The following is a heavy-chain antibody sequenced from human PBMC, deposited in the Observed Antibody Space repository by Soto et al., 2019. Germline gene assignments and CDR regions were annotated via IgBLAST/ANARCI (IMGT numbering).Heavy chain of an antibody. CDR2: IYYSGST. V-gene: IGHV4-59*01. CDR1: GGSISSYY. J-gene: IGHJ4*02. CDR3: AREGALDGYNPIDY. Sequence: PSETLSLTCTVSGGSISSYYWSWIRQPPGKGLEWIGYIYYSGSTNYNPSLKSRVTISVDTSKNQFSLKLSSVTAADTAVYYCAREGALDGYNPIDYWGQGTLVTVSS. D-gene: IGHD5-12*01.